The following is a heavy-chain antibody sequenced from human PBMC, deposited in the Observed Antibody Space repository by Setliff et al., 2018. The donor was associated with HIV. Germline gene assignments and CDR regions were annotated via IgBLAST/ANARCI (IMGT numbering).Heavy chain of an antibody. CDR3: AKDFMTLIGSDAFDI. D-gene: IGHD3-10*01. V-gene: IGHV3-23*01. J-gene: IGHJ3*02. CDR2: ISGSGGDT. CDR1: GFTFSSYA. Sequence: PGGSLRLSCASSGFTFSSYAMTWVRQAPGKGLECVAVISGSGGDTYYADSVKGRFVISREKSKSTLYLQMNSLRAEDTAVYYCAKDFMTLIGSDAFDIWGQGTMVTVSS.